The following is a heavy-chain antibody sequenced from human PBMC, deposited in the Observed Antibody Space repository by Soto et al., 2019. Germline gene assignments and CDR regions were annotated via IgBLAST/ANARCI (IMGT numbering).Heavy chain of an antibody. J-gene: IGHJ4*02. CDR3: AKWRASSPSPRPYDY. D-gene: IGHD6-6*01. V-gene: IGHV1-2*02. CDR2: INPNSGGT. CDR1: GCSFTGYY. Sequence: ASVKVSCKASGCSFTGYYMHWVRQAPGQGLEWMGWINPNSGGTNYAQKFQRRDTMTRDTSISTAYMELSRLRSDDTAVYYWAKWRASSPSPRPYDYWGQGTLVTVSS.